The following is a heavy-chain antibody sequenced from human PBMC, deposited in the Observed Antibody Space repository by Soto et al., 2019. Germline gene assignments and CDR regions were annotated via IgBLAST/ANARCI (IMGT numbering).Heavy chain of an antibody. Sequence: GASVKVSCKASGYTFTSYAMHWARQAPGQRLEWMGWINAGNGNTKYSQKFQGRVTITRDTSASTAYMELSSLRSEDTAVYYCARAPYCGGDCYSYNWFDPWGQGTLVTVSS. J-gene: IGHJ5*02. CDR3: ARAPYCGGDCYSYNWFDP. V-gene: IGHV1-3*01. D-gene: IGHD2-21*02. CDR1: GYTFTSYA. CDR2: INAGNGNT.